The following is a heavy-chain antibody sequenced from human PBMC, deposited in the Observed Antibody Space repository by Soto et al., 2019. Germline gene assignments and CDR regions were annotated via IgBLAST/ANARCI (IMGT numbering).Heavy chain of an antibody. J-gene: IGHJ4*02. CDR1: GGTFSSYA. V-gene: IGHV1-69*01. CDR3: AREDYRDGYTPTRFDY. D-gene: IGHD5-12*01. Sequence: QVQLVQSGAEVKKPGSSVKVSCKASGGTFSSYAINWVRQAPGQGLEWMGGIIPIFGTANYAQKIQGRVTITADESTSTAYMELSSLRSEDTAVYYCAREDYRDGYTPTRFDYWGQGTLVTVSS. CDR2: IIPIFGTA.